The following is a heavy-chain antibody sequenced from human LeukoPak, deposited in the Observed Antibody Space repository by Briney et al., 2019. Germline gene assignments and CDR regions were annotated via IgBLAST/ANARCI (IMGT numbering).Heavy chain of an antibody. CDR3: ARGDGLDV. V-gene: IGHV3-7*03. CDR1: GFTFSSYW. CDR2: INHNGNVN. Sequence: GGSLRLSCATSGFTFSSYWMNWARQAPGKGLEWVASINHNGNVNYYVDSVKGRFTISRDNAKNSLYLQMSNLRAEDTAVYFCARGDGLDVWGQGATVTVSS. D-gene: IGHD3-16*01. J-gene: IGHJ6*02.